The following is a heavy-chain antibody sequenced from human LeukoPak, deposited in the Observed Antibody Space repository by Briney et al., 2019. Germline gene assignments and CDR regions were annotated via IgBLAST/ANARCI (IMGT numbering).Heavy chain of an antibody. V-gene: IGHV3-23*01. J-gene: IGHJ4*01. CDR1: GFTFSSFA. Sequence: GGSLRHSCAASGFTFSSFAMGWVRQAPGKGLEWVSAISGSGSTTYYADSVKGRFSISRDNAKNSVFLQLNSLRAEDTAVYYCARGRGYCSGASCDIGYWGQGTLVTVSS. D-gene: IGHD2-15*01. CDR2: ISGSGSTT. CDR3: ARGRGYCSGASCDIGY.